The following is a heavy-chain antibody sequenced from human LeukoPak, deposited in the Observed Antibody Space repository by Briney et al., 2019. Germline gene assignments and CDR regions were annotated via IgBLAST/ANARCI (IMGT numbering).Heavy chain of an antibody. CDR1: GYSISTSNY. D-gene: IGHD2-21*02. CDR2: IYYSGGI. Sequence: SETLSLTCSVSGYSISTSNYWAWIRQPPGRGLAWIGHIYYSGGIYYNPSLKSRVTMSVDTSRNQFSLKLSSVTAVDTAVYYCARKTTAGPTKAAFDIWGQGTMVAVST. J-gene: IGHJ3*02. V-gene: IGHV4-28*05. CDR3: ARKTTAGPTKAAFDI.